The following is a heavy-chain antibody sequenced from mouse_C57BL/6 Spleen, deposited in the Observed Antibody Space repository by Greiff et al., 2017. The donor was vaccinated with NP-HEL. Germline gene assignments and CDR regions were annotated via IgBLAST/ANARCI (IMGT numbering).Heavy chain of an antibody. Sequence: VQLQQPGAELVKPGASVKVSCKASGYTFTSYWMHWVKQRPGQGLEWIGRIHPSDSDTNYNQQFKGKATLTVDKSSSTAYMQLSSLTSEDSAVYYCASYDGYPAWFAYWGQGTLVTVSA. D-gene: IGHD2-3*01. CDR3: ASYDGYPAWFAY. CDR2: IHPSDSDT. V-gene: IGHV1-74*01. J-gene: IGHJ3*01. CDR1: GYTFTSYW.